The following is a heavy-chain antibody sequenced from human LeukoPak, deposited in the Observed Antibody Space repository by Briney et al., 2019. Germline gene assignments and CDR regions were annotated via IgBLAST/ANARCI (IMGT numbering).Heavy chain of an antibody. V-gene: IGHV1-2*04. CDR2: INPNSGGT. Sequence: GASVKVSCKASGYTFTSYYMHWVRQAPGQGLEWMGWINPNSGGTNYAQKFQGWVTMTRDTSISTAYMELSRLRSDDTAVYYCARVKYSGYDEDYYYGMDVWGQGTTVTVSS. D-gene: IGHD5-12*01. CDR3: ARVKYSGYDEDYYYGMDV. J-gene: IGHJ6*02. CDR1: GYTFTSYY.